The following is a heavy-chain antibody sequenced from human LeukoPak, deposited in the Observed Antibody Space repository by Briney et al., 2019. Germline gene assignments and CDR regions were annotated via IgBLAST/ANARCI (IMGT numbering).Heavy chain of an antibody. CDR2: IYSGGSV. D-gene: IGHD6-19*01. Sequence: GGSLRLSCAASAFTVSSNYMSWVRQAPGKGLEWVSLIYSGGSVYYADSVRGRFTISRDNSKNTLYLQMNSLRVEDTAVYYCARGITTAGTTSGWHTYYFDYWGQGTLVTVSS. CDR1: AFTVSSNY. CDR3: ARGITTAGTTSGWHTYYFDY. V-gene: IGHV3-66*01. J-gene: IGHJ4*02.